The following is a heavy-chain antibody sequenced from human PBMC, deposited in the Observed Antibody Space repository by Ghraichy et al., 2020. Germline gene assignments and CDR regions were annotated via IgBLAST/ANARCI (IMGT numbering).Heavy chain of an antibody. CDR3: ARDSAYCGGDCYWY. CDR2: IKQDGSEK. Sequence: GESLNISCAASGFTFRSYWMSWVRQAPGKGLEWVANIKQDGSEKYYVDSVKGRFTISRDNAKNSLYLQMNSLRAEDTAVYYCARDSAYCGGDCYWYWGQGTLVTVSS. J-gene: IGHJ4*02. D-gene: IGHD2-21*02. V-gene: IGHV3-7*01. CDR1: GFTFRSYW.